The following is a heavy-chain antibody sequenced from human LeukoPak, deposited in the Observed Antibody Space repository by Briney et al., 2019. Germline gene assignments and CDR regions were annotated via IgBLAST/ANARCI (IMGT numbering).Heavy chain of an antibody. CDR1: GGTFSSYA. CDR3: ARVHRHGVFDY. V-gene: IGHV1-69*13. CDR2: IIPIFGTA. D-gene: IGHD3-16*01. J-gene: IGHJ4*01. Sequence: ASVKVSCKASGGTFSSYAISWVRQAPGQGLEWMGGIIPIFGTANYAQKFQGRVTITADESTSTAYMELSSLRSEDTAVYYRARVHRHGVFDYWGQGTLVTVSS.